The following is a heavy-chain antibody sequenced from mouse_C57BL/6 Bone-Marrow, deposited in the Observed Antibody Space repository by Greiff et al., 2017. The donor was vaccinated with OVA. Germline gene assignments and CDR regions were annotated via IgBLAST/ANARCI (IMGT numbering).Heavy chain of an antibody. CDR1: GFTFSSYG. D-gene: IGHD2-5*01. CDR2: ISSGGSYT. V-gene: IGHV5-6*01. J-gene: IGHJ4*01. Sequence: DVHLVESGGDLVKPGGSLKLSCAASGFTFSSYGMSWVRQTPDKRLEWVATISSGGSYTYYPDSVKGRFTISRDNAKNTLYLQMSSLKSEDTAMYYCARPAYYSNYYAMDYWGQGTSVTVSS. CDR3: ARPAYYSNYYAMDY.